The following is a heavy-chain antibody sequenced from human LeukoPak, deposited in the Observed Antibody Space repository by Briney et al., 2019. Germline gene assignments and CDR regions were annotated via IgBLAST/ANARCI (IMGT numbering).Heavy chain of an antibody. D-gene: IGHD1-26*01. CDR3: AREVGAMHY. Sequence: PGGSLRLSCAASGFTFSTYSMNWVRQAPGKGLEWVSYISSNSSTIYYADSVKGRFTISRDNAKNSLYMQMNGLRAEDTAVYYCAREVGAMHYWGQGTLVTVSS. CDR1: GFTFSTYS. CDR2: ISSNSSTI. J-gene: IGHJ4*02. V-gene: IGHV3-48*04.